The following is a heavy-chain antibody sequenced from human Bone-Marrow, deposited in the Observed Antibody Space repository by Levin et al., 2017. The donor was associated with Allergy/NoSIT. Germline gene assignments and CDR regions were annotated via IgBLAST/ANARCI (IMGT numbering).Heavy chain of an antibody. V-gene: IGHV4-59*01. CDR2: ISASGST. D-gene: IGHD6-19*01. CDR1: GGSISSNY. J-gene: IGHJ2*01. CDR3: ARAAGIAVAALFGDWYFDL. Sequence: SQTLSLTCIVSGGSISSNYWSWIRPPPGKGLEYIGYISASGSTNYNPSLKSRVTIPVDSPKPQFPLKPSSVTAAGTAVYYCARAAGIAVAALFGDWYFDLWGRGTLVTVSS.